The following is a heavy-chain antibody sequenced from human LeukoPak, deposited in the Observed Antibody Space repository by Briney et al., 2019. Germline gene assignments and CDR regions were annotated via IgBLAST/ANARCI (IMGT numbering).Heavy chain of an antibody. J-gene: IGHJ4*02. V-gene: IGHV4-4*02. CDR3: ARVRYCSGGSCPLFDY. CDR2: IYHSGST. CDR1: GGSISSRNW. Sequence: SGTLSLTCAVSGGSISSRNWWSWVRQPPGKGLEWIGEIYHSGSTNYNPSLKSRVTISVDKSKNQFSLKLSSVTAADTAVYYCARVRYCSGGSCPLFDYWGQGTLVTVSS. D-gene: IGHD2-15*01.